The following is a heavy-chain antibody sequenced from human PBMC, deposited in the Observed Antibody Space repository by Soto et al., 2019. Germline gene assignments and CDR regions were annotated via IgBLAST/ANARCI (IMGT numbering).Heavy chain of an antibody. CDR1: GFTFGSFA. Sequence: EVQLLESGGGLVQPGGSLRLSCAASGFTFGSFAMSWVRQPPGEGLDWVSSISGGSSSIYYADSVKGRFTISRDNSQNTLSFEKNSLAVGDTAVYYWAKALGGSGNYRFEYWGQGTLVTVSS. V-gene: IGHV3-23*01. CDR2: ISGGSSSI. J-gene: IGHJ4*02. CDR3: AKALGGSGNYRFEY. D-gene: IGHD3-10*01.